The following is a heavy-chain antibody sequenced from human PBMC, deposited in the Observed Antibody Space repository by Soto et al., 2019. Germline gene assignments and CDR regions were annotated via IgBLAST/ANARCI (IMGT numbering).Heavy chain of an antibody. CDR1: GGSFSGYQ. CDR2: INDSGNI. Sequence: QVQLQQWGAGLLKPSETLSLTCAVYGGSFSGYQWSWIRQTQGKGLELIGEINDSGNINYNPSLKSRVTILVDTAKKQISLKLSSVTAAATAVYSCARGLIVWFGELSRRGGYYYYMDVWGKGTTVTVSS. V-gene: IGHV4-34*01. CDR3: ARGLIVWFGELSRRGGYYYYMDV. J-gene: IGHJ6*03. D-gene: IGHD3-10*01.